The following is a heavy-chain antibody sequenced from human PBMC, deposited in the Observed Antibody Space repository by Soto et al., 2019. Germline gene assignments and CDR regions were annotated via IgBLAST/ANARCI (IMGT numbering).Heavy chain of an antibody. CDR1: RYSINNNNW. Sequence: SETLSLTCDVSRYSINNNNWWSWVRQPPGGGLEWIGELHHGGSTNYNPSLESRATFSVDISKNQFFLKLSSVTAADTAVYYCTKNSAYALDYWGQGTLVTVS. J-gene: IGHJ4*02. V-gene: IGHV4-4*02. D-gene: IGHD5-12*01. CDR2: LHHGGST. CDR3: TKNSAYALDY.